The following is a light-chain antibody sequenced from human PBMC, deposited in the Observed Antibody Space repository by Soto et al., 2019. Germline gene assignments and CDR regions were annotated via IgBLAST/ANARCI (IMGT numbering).Light chain of an antibody. V-gene: IGLV2-14*01. CDR1: SSDVGGYKY. CDR3: SSYTGTTTLV. J-gene: IGLJ3*02. CDR2: EVS. Sequence: QSVLTQPASVSGSPGQSITISCTGTSSDVGGYKYVSWYQQHPGKAPKLMIYEVSNRPSGVSNRFSGSKSGNTASLTISGLQAEDEADYYCSSYTGTTTLVFGGGTKVTVL.